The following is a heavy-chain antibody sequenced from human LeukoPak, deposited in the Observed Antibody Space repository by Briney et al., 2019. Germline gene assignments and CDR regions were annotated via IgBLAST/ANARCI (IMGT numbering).Heavy chain of an antibody. Sequence: SETLSLTCTVSGGSISSGSYYWSWIRQPAGKGLEWIGRIYTSGSTNYNPSLKSRVTISVDTSKNQFSLKLSSVTAADTAVYYCARGGLNGAANWFDPWAREPWSPSPQ. CDR3: ARGGLNGAANWFDP. CDR1: GGSISSGSYY. D-gene: IGHD2-15*01. V-gene: IGHV4-61*02. CDR2: IYTSGST. J-gene: IGHJ5*02.